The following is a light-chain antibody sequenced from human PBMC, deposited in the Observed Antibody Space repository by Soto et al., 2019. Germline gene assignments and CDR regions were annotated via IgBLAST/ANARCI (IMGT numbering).Light chain of an antibody. J-gene: IGKJ1*01. CDR2: GAS. CDR1: QSVSSSY. CDR3: QLYGSSRWT. Sequence: EIVLTQSPGTLSLSPGERATLSCRASQSVSSSYLAWYQQKPGQAPRLLIYGASTRATGIPDRFSGSGSGTDFTLTISRLEPQDFAVYYCQLYGSSRWTFGQGTNVEIK. V-gene: IGKV3-20*01.